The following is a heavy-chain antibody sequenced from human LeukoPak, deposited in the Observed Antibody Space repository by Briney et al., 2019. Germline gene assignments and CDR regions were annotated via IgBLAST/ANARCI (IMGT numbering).Heavy chain of an antibody. J-gene: IGHJ4*02. CDR2: INANSGGT. Sequence: ASVKVSCKASGYTFTAYYVHWVRQAPGQGLEWMRRINANSGGTNFAQRFQGRVTMTRDTPISTAYMELSRLRSDDTAVYYCARERRFGELLLFDYWGQGTLVTVSS. CDR1: GYTFTAYY. V-gene: IGHV1-2*06. CDR3: ARERRFGELLLFDY. D-gene: IGHD3-10*01.